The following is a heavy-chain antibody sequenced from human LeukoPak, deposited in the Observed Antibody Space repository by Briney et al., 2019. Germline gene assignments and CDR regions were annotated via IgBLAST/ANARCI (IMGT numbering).Heavy chain of an antibody. Sequence: PSETLSLTCTVSGYSISSGYYWNWIRQPPGQGLEWIGYIYYSGTTNYNPSLKSRVTIPADTSKNQFSLKLSSVTAADTAMYYCARRTPLGPMVRGVYVFDIWGQGTMVTVSS. V-gene: IGHV4-59*08. CDR3: ARRTPLGPMVRGVYVFDI. J-gene: IGHJ3*02. CDR2: IYYSGTT. D-gene: IGHD3-10*01. CDR1: GYSISSGYY.